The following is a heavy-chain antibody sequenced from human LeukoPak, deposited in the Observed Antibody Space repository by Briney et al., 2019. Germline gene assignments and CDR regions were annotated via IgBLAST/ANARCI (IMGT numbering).Heavy chain of an antibody. D-gene: IGHD4-23*01. CDR1: GFTFSDYY. J-gene: IGHJ2*01. Sequence: AGGSLRLSCAASGFTFSDYYMSWIRQAPGKGLEWVSYISSSGSTIYYADSVKGRFTISRDNAKNSLYLQMNSLRAEDTAVYYCARDGRDDYGGNLYPGDFDLWGRGTLVTVSS. V-gene: IGHV3-11*04. CDR3: ARDGRDDYGGNLYPGDFDL. CDR2: ISSSGSTI.